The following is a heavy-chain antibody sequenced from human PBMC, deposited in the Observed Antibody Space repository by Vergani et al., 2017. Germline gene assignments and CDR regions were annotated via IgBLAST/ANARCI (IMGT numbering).Heavy chain of an antibody. V-gene: IGHV4-38-2*02. D-gene: IGHD6-19*01. Sequence: QVQLQESGPGLVRPSETLSLTCTVSAYSISSGFFWGWIRQPPGKGLEWIGSMDYNGLAYYNPSLKSRVTISVDTSKNQFSLKLSSVTAADTAVYFCARHSTVEWLVKLGWIDPWGQGILVTVSS. CDR2: MDYNGLA. CDR3: ARHSTVEWLVKLGWIDP. CDR1: AYSISSGFF. J-gene: IGHJ5*02.